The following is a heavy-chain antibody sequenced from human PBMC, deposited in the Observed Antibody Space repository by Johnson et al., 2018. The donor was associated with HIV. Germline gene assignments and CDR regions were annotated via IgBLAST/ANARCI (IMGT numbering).Heavy chain of an antibody. D-gene: IGHD3-22*01. CDR3: ARGLQSLIVVITRGAFDI. J-gene: IGHJ3*02. V-gene: IGHV3-13*01. Sequence: VQLVESGGGLIQPWGSLRLSCAASGFTFSSYDMHWVRQTTGKGLEWVSAIGTAGDTYYPSSVKGRFTISRDNSKNTLYLQMNSLRVEDTAVYYCARGLQSLIVVITRGAFDIWGQGTMVTVST. CDR2: IGTAGDT. CDR1: GFTFSSYD.